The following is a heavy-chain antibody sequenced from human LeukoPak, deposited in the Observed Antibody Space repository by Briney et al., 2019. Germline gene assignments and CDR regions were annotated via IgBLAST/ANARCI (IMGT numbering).Heavy chain of an antibody. CDR3: VKEYSTGWYPHDFDY. Sequence: GGSLRLSCAASGFSFSSYAMSWVRQAPGKGLEWVSAVSGSGGSTFYADSVKGRFTISRDNSKNTLYLQMNSLRAEDTAVYYCVKEYSTGWYPHDFDYWGQGTLVTVSS. D-gene: IGHD6-19*01. J-gene: IGHJ4*02. CDR2: VSGSGGST. CDR1: GFSFSSYA. V-gene: IGHV3-23*01.